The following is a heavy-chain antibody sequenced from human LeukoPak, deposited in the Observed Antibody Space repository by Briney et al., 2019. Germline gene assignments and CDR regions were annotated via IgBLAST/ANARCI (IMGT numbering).Heavy chain of an antibody. Sequence: SETLSLTCTVSGGSISSGGYYWSWIRQHPGKGLEWIGYIYYSGSTYYNPSLKSRVTISVDTSKNQFSLKLSSVTAADTAVYYCARAGYCSSNSCYTSNWFDPWGQGTLVTVSS. D-gene: IGHD2-2*02. J-gene: IGHJ5*02. CDR3: ARAGYCSSNSCYTSNWFDP. V-gene: IGHV4-31*03. CDR2: IYYSGST. CDR1: GGSISSGGYY.